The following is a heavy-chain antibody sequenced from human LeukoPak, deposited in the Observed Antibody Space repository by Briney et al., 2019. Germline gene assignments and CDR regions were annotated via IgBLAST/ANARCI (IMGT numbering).Heavy chain of an antibody. Sequence: HGESLKISCKGSGYSFTSYWVGWVRQMPGKGLEWMGIIYPGDSNTRYSPSFQGQVTISADKSISTAYLQWSSLKASDTAMYYCARMSSAARRGYFDYGGQGPLVPVSS. CDR3: ARMSSAARRGYFDY. J-gene: IGHJ4*02. V-gene: IGHV5-51*01. CDR2: IYPGDSNT. CDR1: GYSFTSYW. D-gene: IGHD6-6*01.